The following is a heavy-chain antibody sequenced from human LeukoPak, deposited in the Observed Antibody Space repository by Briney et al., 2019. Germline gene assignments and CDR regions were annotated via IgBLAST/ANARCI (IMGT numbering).Heavy chain of an antibody. Sequence: SETLSLTCTVSGGSISSYYWGWIRQPPGKGLEWIASIYYSGSTYYNPSLESRVSIVRDTPKNQFSLKLTSVTAADTAVYYCARRATMVRGLNDAFDIWGQGTMVTVSS. D-gene: IGHD3-10*01. CDR1: GGSISSYY. V-gene: IGHV4-39*01. CDR2: IYYSGST. J-gene: IGHJ3*02. CDR3: ARRATMVRGLNDAFDI.